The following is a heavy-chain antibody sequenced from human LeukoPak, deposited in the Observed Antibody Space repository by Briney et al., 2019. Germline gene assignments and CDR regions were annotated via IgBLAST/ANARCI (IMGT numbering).Heavy chain of an antibody. CDR1: GFTFDNYA. V-gene: IGHV3-64*01. J-gene: IGHJ6*03. CDR3: ASQWLDGAWYMDV. CDR2: ISSNGGST. D-gene: IGHD6-19*01. Sequence: PGGSLRLSCAASGFTFDNYAMHWVRQAPGKGLEYVSAISSNGGSTYYANSVKGRFTISRDNSKHTLYLQMGSLRAEDMAVYYCASQWLDGAWYMDVWGKGTTVTVSS.